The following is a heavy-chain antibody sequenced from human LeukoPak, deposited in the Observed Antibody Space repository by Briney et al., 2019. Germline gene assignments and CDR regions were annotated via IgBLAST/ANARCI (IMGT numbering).Heavy chain of an antibody. CDR2: INPNSGGT. Sequence: GASVKVSCKASGYTFTRYYMHWVRQAPGQGLEWMGWINPNSGGTNYAQKFQGRVTMTSDTSISTAYIELSRLRSDNTAVYYCARDTGDAWFDPWGQGTLVTVSS. V-gene: IGHV1-2*02. CDR3: ARDTGDAWFDP. J-gene: IGHJ5*02. D-gene: IGHD7-27*01. CDR1: GYTFTRYY.